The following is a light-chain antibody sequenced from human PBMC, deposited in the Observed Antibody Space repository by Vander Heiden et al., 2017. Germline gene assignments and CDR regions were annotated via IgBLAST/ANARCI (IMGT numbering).Light chain of an antibody. CDR2: DDS. V-gene: IGLV3-21*02. Sequence: SYVLTQPPSVSVAPGQTARITCGGNNIGSKSVHWYQQKPGQAPVLVVYDDSARPSGIPERFSGSNSGNTATLTISRVEAGDEADYYCQVWDSSSVVFGGGTKLTVL. CDR1: NIGSKS. J-gene: IGLJ2*01. CDR3: QVWDSSSVV.